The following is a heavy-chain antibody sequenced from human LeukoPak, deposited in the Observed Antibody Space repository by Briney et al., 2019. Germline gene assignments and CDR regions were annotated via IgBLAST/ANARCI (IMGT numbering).Heavy chain of an antibody. J-gene: IGHJ3*02. CDR2: IYFNGNT. V-gene: IGHV4-59*01. Sequence: PSETLSLTCIVSGGSISTYQWSWIRQPPGKGLEWIGYIYFNGNTNYNPSLKSRVTISVDTSKNHFSLKLTSVTAADTAVYYCARDRTTSTRGAFDIWGQGTMVTVSS. CDR3: ARDRTTSTRGAFDI. D-gene: IGHD1-1*01. CDR1: GGSISTYQ.